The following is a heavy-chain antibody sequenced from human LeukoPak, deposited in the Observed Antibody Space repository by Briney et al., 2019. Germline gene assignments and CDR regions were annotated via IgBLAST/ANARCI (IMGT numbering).Heavy chain of an antibody. Sequence: GGSLRLSCAASGFTFSTYSMSWVRQAPGKGLEWVSSISSSSTYIYYVDSVKGRFTISRDDAKNSLYLQMNSLRADDTAVYYCARDWSGDDYWGQGTLVTVSS. CDR2: ISSSSTYI. J-gene: IGHJ4*02. CDR3: ARDWSGDDY. V-gene: IGHV3-21*01. CDR1: GFTFSTYS. D-gene: IGHD3-3*01.